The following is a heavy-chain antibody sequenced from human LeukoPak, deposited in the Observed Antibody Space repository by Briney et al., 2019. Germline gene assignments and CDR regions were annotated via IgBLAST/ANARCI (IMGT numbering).Heavy chain of an antibody. J-gene: IGHJ4*02. CDR3: AKNRGDSCYSPIDY. CDR1: GFSLINYA. D-gene: IGHD2-15*01. V-gene: IGHV3-23*01. Sequence: GGSLRLSRAASGFSLINYAMSWVRQAPGKGLEWVSVICASGGGTYYAESVKGRFTISRDNSKNTLYLQMNELRDEDTSVYYCAKNRGDSCYSPIDYWGRGTLVTVSS. CDR2: ICASGGGT.